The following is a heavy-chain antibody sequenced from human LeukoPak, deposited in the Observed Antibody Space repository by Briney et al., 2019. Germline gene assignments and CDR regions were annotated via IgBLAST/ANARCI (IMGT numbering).Heavy chain of an antibody. CDR1: GFTFDDYA. V-gene: IGHV3-9*01. CDR3: AKDKVANFGVKKGSGMDP. CDR2: ITWNGGSI. Sequence: PGGSLRLSCAASGFTFDDYAMHWVRQVPGKGLEWVSGITWNGGSIHYADSVRGRFTISRDNAKNSLYLQMNSLRADGTALYYCAKDKVANFGVKKGSGMDPWGQGTTVTVSS. J-gene: IGHJ6*02. D-gene: IGHD3-3*01.